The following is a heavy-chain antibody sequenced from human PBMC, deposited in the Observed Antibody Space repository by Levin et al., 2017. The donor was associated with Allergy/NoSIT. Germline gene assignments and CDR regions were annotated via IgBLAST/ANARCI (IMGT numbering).Heavy chain of an antibody. D-gene: IGHD6-13*01. CDR2: IYYSGST. CDR3: ARDQNNSWLKLDY. V-gene: IGHV4-59*01. Sequence: SETLSLTCTVSGGSISTYYWSWIRQPPGKGLEWIGYIYYSGSTNYNPSLTSRVTISVDTSKNQFSLKLSSVTAADTAVYYCARDQNNSWLKLDYWGQGTLVTVSS. CDR1: GGSISTYY. J-gene: IGHJ4*02.